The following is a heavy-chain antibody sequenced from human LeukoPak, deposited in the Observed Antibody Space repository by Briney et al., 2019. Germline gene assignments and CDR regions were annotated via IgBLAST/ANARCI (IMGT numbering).Heavy chain of an antibody. CDR1: GAPLSNYH. D-gene: IGHD6-13*01. J-gene: IGHJ6*03. V-gene: IGHV4-59*08. Sequence: PSDPLSLTCTVSGAPLSNYHWRCPPRPPGEGGVGIGHFYYSESTKYNPPLRSRVTISVDSSKNQFFLKLSSVAAADTAEYYCARQEGSSWYFHYMDVWGRGTTVTVSS. CDR2: FYYSEST. CDR3: ARQEGSSWYFHYMDV.